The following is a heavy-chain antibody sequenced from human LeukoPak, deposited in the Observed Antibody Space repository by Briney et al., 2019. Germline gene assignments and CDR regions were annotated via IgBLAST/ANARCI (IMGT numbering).Heavy chain of an antibody. CDR2: IYSRGGT. V-gene: IGHV3-53*01. Sequence: GGSLRLSCAASWFTVSSNFMSWVRQAPGKGLECVSVIYSRGGTYYADSVQGRFTISRDASKNTLFLQMNSLRADDTAAYYCARKTDSSGSGDYWGQGTLVTVSS. CDR3: ARKTDSSGSGDY. D-gene: IGHD3-22*01. CDR1: WFTVSSNF. J-gene: IGHJ4*02.